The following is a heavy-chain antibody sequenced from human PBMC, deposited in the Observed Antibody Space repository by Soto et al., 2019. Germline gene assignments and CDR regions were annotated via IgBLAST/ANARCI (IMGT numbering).Heavy chain of an antibody. D-gene: IGHD6-13*01. CDR1: GGSISSSSYY. CDR2: IYYSGST. J-gene: IGHJ4*02. V-gene: IGHV4-39*07. Sequence: SETLSLTCTVSGGSISSSSYYWGWIRQPPGKGLEWIGSIYYSGSTYYNPSLKSRVTISVDTSKNQFSLKLSSVTAADTAVYYCARETLSIAAAGFDYWGQGTLVTVSS. CDR3: ARETLSIAAAGFDY.